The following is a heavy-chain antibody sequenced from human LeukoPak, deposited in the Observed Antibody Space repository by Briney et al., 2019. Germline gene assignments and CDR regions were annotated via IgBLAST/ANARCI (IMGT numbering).Heavy chain of an antibody. CDR2: INPNSGGT. CDR1: GYTFTVYF. D-gene: IGHD3-22*01. CDR3: ARELNYDSSGYYFDY. V-gene: IGHV1-2*02. J-gene: IGHJ4*02. Sequence: APVKVSCKASGYTFTVYFMRWVRQAPGQGLEWMGWINPNSGGTNYAQKFQGRVTMTRDTSISTAYMELSRLRSDDTAVYYCARELNYDSSGYYFDYWGQGALVTVSS.